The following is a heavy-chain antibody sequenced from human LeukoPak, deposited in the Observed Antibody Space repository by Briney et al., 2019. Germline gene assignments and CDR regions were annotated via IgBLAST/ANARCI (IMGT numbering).Heavy chain of an antibody. V-gene: IGHV4-34*01. CDR2: INHSGST. D-gene: IGHD2-2*01. CDR3: ARGTADIVVVPAATPFDY. CDR1: GGSFSGYY. Sequence: SETLPLTCAVYGGSFSGYYWSWIRQPPGKGLEWIGEINHSGSTNYNPSLKSRVTISVDTSKNQFSLKLSSVTAADTAVYYCARGTADIVVVPAATPFDYWGQGTLVTVSS. J-gene: IGHJ4*02.